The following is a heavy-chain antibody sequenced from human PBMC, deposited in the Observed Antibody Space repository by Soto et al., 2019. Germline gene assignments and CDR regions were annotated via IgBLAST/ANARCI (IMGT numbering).Heavy chain of an antibody. CDR2: IDPSDSQT. V-gene: IGHV5-10-1*01. D-gene: IGHD3-22*01. J-gene: IGHJ4*02. CDR1: GYSFAGYW. Sequence: PGESLKISCKGSGYSFAGYWITWVRQKPGKGLEWMGRIDPSDSQTYYSPSFRGHVTISVTKSITTVFLQWSSLRASDTAMYYCARLRPTDYYDSSGYPDYWGQGTLVTVSS. CDR3: ARLRPTDYYDSSGYPDY.